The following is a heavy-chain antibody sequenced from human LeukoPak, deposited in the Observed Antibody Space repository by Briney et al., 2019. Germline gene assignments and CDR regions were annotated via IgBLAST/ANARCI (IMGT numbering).Heavy chain of an antibody. V-gene: IGHV3-33*08. Sequence: GGSLRLSCSASGFTFSSYGLHWVRQAPGKGLEWVAIISYDGSNNYYADSVKGRFTISRDNSKNTLYLQMNSLRAEDTAVYYCARDNTAKYYFDSWGQGTLVTVSS. CDR2: ISYDGSNN. J-gene: IGHJ4*02. CDR3: ARDNTAKYYFDS. D-gene: IGHD5-18*01. CDR1: GFTFSSYG.